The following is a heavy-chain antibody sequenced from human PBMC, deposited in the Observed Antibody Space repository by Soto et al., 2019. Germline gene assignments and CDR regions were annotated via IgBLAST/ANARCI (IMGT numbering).Heavy chain of an antibody. CDR1: GVDFIDWG. CDR3: ARELEDSSGGSYGNWFDP. CDR2: IIPIFGTA. Sequence: KNSPASVKFSGKGAGVDFIDWGIIFVLQAPGQGLEWMGGIIPIFGTANYAQKFQGRVTITADESTSTAYMELSSLRSEDTAVYYCARELEDSSGGSYGNWFDPWGQGTLVTVSS. V-gene: IGHV1-69*13. D-gene: IGHD1-26*01. J-gene: IGHJ5*02.